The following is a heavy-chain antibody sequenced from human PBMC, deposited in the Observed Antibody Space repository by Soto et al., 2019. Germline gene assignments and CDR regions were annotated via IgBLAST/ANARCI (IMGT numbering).Heavy chain of an antibody. CDR3: ARARANWGLYGMDV. J-gene: IGHJ6*02. CDR1: GGSISSGGYS. V-gene: IGHV4-30-2*01. CDR2: IYHSGST. Sequence: KPSETLSLTCAVSGGSISSGGYSWSWIRQPPGKGLEWIGYIYHSGSTYYNPSLKSRVTISVDRSKNQFSLKLSSVTAADTAVYYCARARANWGLYGMDVWGQGTTVTVSS. D-gene: IGHD7-27*01.